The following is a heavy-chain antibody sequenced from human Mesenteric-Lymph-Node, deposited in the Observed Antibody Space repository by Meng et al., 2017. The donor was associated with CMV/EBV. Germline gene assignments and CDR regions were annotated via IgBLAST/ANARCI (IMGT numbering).Heavy chain of an antibody. CDR3: ARDGYSSSFYYYYYGMDV. CDR2: IKQDGSEK. Sequence: ETLSLTCAASGFTFSSYWMSWVRQAPGKRLEWVANIKQDGSEKYYVDSVKGRFTISRDNAKNSLYLQMNSLRAEDTAVYYCARDGYSSSFYYYYYGMDVWGQGTTVTVSS. J-gene: IGHJ6*02. V-gene: IGHV3-7*01. D-gene: IGHD6-6*01. CDR1: GFTFSSYW.